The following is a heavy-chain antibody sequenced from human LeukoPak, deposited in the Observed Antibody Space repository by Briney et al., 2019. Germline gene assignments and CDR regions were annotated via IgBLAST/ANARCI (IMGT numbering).Heavy chain of an antibody. J-gene: IGHJ5*02. CDR1: GFTFSNAW. Sequence: PGGSLRLSCAASGFTFSNAWMNWVRHAPGEGLEWGGHIKSKAYDETTDYAAPVKGRFTISRDDSKNTMYLQMNSLKTEDTAVYYCTTANFWSGYLLTWGQGTLVTVSS. V-gene: IGHV3-15*01. D-gene: IGHD3-3*01. CDR3: TTANFWSGYLLT. CDR2: IKSKAYDETT.